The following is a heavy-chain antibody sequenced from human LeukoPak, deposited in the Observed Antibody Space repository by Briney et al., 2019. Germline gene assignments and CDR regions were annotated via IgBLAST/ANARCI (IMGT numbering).Heavy chain of an antibody. J-gene: IGHJ4*02. Sequence: WVRQAPGKGLEWIGTIYYSGSTHYNPSLKSRVTISVDTSRNHFSLKLTSVTAADTAVFFCARMFYYDSSGNYAPYYFDYWGQGTLVTVSS. D-gene: IGHD3-22*01. CDR3: ARMFYYDSSGNYAPYYFDY. V-gene: IGHV4-39*02. CDR2: IYYSGST.